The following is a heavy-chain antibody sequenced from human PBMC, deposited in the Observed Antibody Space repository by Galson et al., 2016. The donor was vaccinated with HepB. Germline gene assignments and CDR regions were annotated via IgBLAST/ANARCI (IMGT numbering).Heavy chain of an antibody. CDR1: GGTFSSYG. CDR3: ARNTIFGVSRGAWFDP. CDR2: ISPIFGTT. J-gene: IGHJ5*02. Sequence: SVKVSCKASGGTFSSYGIVWVRQAPGQGLEWMGGISPIFGTTNYAQKFQGRVTITADESTTTAYMEPSSLRSEDTAVYYCARNTIFGVSRGAWFDPWGQGTLVTVSS. V-gene: IGHV1-69*13. D-gene: IGHD3-3*01.